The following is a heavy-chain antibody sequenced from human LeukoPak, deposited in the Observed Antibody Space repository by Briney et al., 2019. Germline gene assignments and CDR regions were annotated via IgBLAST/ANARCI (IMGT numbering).Heavy chain of an antibody. V-gene: IGHV3-20*04. D-gene: IGHD2-15*01. CDR3: VRDGGLYCSGGSCDDFDY. Sequence: GASLRLSCATSGFTFDDYGMSWVRQAPGKGLEWVSGINWNGGSTGYADSVKGRFTIPRDNAKNSLYLQMNSLRAEDTALYYCVRDGGLYCSGGSCDDFDYWGQGTLVTVSS. CDR1: GFTFDDYG. CDR2: INWNGGST. J-gene: IGHJ4*02.